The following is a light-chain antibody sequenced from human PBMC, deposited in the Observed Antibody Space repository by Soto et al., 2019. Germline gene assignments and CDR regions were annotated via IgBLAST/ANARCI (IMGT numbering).Light chain of an antibody. CDR2: GAS. CDR3: QQYNNWPWT. J-gene: IGKJ1*01. CDR1: QSVSID. V-gene: IGKV3-15*01. Sequence: EIVMSQSPATVPVSPGEKVTPSCRASQSVSIDLAWYQQKPGQAPRLLIYGASTRATDIPPSFTGSGSGTEFTLTISSLQSEDIAVYYCQQYNNWPWTFGQGTKVDIK.